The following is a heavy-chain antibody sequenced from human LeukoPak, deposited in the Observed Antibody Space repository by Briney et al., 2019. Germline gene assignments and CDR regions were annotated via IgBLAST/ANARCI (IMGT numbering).Heavy chain of an antibody. CDR3: ARGHLSHDSSGYLDY. J-gene: IGHJ4*02. Sequence: PSETLSLTCAVYGGSFSGYYWSWIRQPPGKGLEWIGEINHSGSTNYNPSLKSRVTISVDTSKNQLSLKLSSVTAADTAVYYCARGHLSHDSSGYLDYWGQGTLVTVSS. V-gene: IGHV4-34*01. CDR1: GGSFSGYY. D-gene: IGHD3-22*01. CDR2: INHSGST.